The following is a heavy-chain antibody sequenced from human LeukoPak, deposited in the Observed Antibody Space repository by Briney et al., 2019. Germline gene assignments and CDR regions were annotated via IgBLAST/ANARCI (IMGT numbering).Heavy chain of an antibody. CDR1: GGSISSSSYY. D-gene: IGHD6-13*01. V-gene: IGHV4-39*07. Sequence: PSETLSLTCTVSGGSISSSSYYWGWIRQPPGKGLEWIGSIYYSGSTYYNPSLKSRVTISVDTSKNQFSLKLSSVTAADTAVYYCARRPLGSSSWYGPFDYWGQGTLVTVSS. J-gene: IGHJ4*02. CDR3: ARRPLGSSSWYGPFDY. CDR2: IYYSGST.